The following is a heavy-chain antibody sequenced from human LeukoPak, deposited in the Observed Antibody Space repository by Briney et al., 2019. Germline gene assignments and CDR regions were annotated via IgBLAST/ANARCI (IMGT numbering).Heavy chain of an antibody. V-gene: IGHV4-39*07. Sequence: SETLSLTCTVSGGSISSSSYYWGWIRQPPGKGLEWIGEINHSGSTNYNPSLKSRVTISVDTSKNQFSLKLSSVTAADTAVYYCARAVGYCSGGSCYRPTNFDYWGQGTLVTVSS. CDR1: GGSISSSSYY. D-gene: IGHD2-15*01. J-gene: IGHJ4*02. CDR3: ARAVGYCSGGSCYRPTNFDY. CDR2: INHSGST.